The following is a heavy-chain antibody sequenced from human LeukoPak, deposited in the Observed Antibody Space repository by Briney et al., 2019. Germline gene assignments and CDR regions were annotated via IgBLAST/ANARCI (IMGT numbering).Heavy chain of an antibody. J-gene: IGHJ5*02. CDR1: GGSISTYY. CDR2: IYYTGST. V-gene: IGHV4-59*12. Sequence: SETLSLTCTVSGGSISTYYWSWIRQPPGKGLEWIGHIYYTGSTNYNPSLKSRLTISVDTSNNQFSLNLNSVTAADTAVYYCARDINWGIAVAGMFDPWGQGTLVTVSS. CDR3: ARDINWGIAVAGMFDP. D-gene: IGHD6-19*01.